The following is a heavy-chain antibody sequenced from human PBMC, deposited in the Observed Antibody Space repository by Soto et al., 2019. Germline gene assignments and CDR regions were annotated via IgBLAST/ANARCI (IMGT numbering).Heavy chain of an antibody. J-gene: IGHJ6*02. Sequence: GASVNVSCKASGGTFSSYAISWVRQAPGQGLEWMGGIIPNFDTANYAQKFQGRVTITADASTSTAYMELSSLRSEDTAVYYCAPPVPASGHYYGMDVWGQGTMVTVSS. CDR2: IIPNFDTA. V-gene: IGHV1-69*13. D-gene: IGHD2-2*01. CDR3: APPVPASGHYYGMDV. CDR1: GGTFSSYA.